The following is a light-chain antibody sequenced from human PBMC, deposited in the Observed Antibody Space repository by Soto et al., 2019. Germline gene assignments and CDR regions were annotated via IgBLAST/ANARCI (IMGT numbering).Light chain of an antibody. Sequence: DIVMTQSPDSLAVSLGERATINCKSSQSVLYSSNNKNYLAWYQQKPGQPPKLLIYWASTRESGVPDRFSGSGSGTDFTLTISSLQADDVAVYCCQQYYSAPRTFGGGTKVEIK. CDR2: WAS. J-gene: IGKJ4*01. V-gene: IGKV4-1*01. CDR1: QSVLYSSNNKNY. CDR3: QQYYSAPRT.